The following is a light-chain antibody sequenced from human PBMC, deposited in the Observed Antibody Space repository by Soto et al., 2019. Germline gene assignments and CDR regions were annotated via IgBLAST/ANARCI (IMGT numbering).Light chain of an antibody. CDR1: QSVSSSY. J-gene: IGKJ1*01. CDR3: QQYSSSPT. CDR2: DVS. V-gene: IGKV3-20*01. Sequence: EIVMTQSPGTLSLSPGERATLSCRSSQSVSSSYLAWYQQQPGQAPRLLIYDVSSRATGIPDRFSGSGSGTDFTLTISRLEPEDFAVYYCQQYSSSPTFGQGTKVEIK.